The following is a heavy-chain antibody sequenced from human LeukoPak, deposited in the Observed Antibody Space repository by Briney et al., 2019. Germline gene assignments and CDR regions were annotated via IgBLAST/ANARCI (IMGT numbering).Heavy chain of an antibody. CDR3: VKARGIQLWLPGDY. CDR1: GFTFGRYA. D-gene: IGHD5-18*01. V-gene: IGHV3-64D*09. J-gene: IGHJ4*02. CDR2: ISSNGGST. Sequence: PGGSLRLSCSASGFTFGRYAMHWVRQAPGKGLEYVSAISSNGGSTYYGDSVKGRFTISRDNSKNTLYLQMSSLRAEDTAVYYCVKARGIQLWLPGDYWGQGTLVTVSS.